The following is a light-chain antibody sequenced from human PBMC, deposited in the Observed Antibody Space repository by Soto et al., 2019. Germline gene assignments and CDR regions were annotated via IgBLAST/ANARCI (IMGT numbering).Light chain of an antibody. V-gene: IGKV1-6*01. CDR1: EGIRND. CDR3: LQDYKYPLT. CDR2: AAS. J-gene: IGKJ1*01. Sequence: AIQMTQSPSSLSASVGDRVTITCRASEGIRNDLGWYQQKPGKAPILLIYAASSLQTGVPSRFSGSGSGTDFALTISSLQPEDFATYYCLQDYKYPLTFGQGTKVEIK.